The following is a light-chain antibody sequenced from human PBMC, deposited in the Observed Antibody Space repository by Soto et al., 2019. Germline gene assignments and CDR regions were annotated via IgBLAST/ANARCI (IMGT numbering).Light chain of an antibody. V-gene: IGKV1-5*03. CDR1: QSISDS. J-gene: IGKJ1*01. CDR3: QQYNGYWT. CDR2: EAS. Sequence: DIQMTQSPSTLSASVGDRVTITCRASQSISDSLAWYQQKPGKAPKLLIYEASSLKSGVPSRFSGSRSGTDYTLTISSLQPADFATYYCQQYNGYWTFGQGTKVEIK.